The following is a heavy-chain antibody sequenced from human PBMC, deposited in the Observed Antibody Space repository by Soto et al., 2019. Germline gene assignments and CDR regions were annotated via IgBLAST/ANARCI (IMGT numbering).Heavy chain of an antibody. Sequence: SGPTLVNPTQTLTLTCTFSGFSPNTNDMRVTWIRQPPGKALEWLARIDWDDTKFYSATLRTRLSISKDTSKNQVVLTMTNVDPVDTGTYYCARNFFTGAYNFDTSGYFPLDIWGQGTVVTVSS. D-gene: IGHD3-22*01. V-gene: IGHV2-70*04. CDR1: GFSPNTNDMR. CDR2: IDWDDTK. CDR3: ARNFFTGAYNFDTSGYFPLDI. J-gene: IGHJ3*02.